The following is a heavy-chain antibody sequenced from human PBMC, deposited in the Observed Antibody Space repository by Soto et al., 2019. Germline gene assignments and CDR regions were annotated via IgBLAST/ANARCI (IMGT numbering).Heavy chain of an antibody. D-gene: IGHD3-10*01. V-gene: IGHV3-13*01. CDR2: IGTAGDT. CDR3: ARATPITMVRGEGWYFDL. Sequence: EVQLVESGGGLVQPGGSLRLSCAASGFTFSSYDMHWVRQATGKGLEWVSAIGTAGDTYYPGSVKGRFTISRENAKNSLYPQMNSLRAGDTAVYYCARATPITMVRGEGWYFDLWGRGTLVTVSS. CDR1: GFTFSSYD. J-gene: IGHJ2*01.